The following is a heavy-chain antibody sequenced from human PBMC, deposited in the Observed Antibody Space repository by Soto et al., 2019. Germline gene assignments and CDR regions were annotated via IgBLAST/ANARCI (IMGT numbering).Heavy chain of an antibody. J-gene: IGHJ4*02. CDR2: VNPNGGST. Sequence: QVQLVQSGPEVKEPGASVKISCKASGYTFTNFYIHWVRQAPGQGLEWMGIVNPNGGSTNYAQNLKGRITISRDTSTSTGYMDLSSLRSEDTAVYYCARGLASGDYWGQGTLVTVSS. D-gene: IGHD6-6*01. CDR1: GYTFTNFY. V-gene: IGHV1-46*03. CDR3: ARGLASGDY.